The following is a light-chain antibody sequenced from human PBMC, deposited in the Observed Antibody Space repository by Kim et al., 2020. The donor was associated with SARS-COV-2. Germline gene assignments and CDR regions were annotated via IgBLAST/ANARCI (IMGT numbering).Light chain of an antibody. CDR1: RLGNKY. Sequence: SYELTQPPSVSVPPGQTASITCSGDRLGNKYVCWYQQKPGQSPVVVIYQDTQRPSGIPERFSGSNSGNTATLTISGTQAMDEADYYCQAWDSTNTVFGGG. J-gene: IGLJ2*01. CDR3: QAWDSTNTV. CDR2: QDT. V-gene: IGLV3-1*01.